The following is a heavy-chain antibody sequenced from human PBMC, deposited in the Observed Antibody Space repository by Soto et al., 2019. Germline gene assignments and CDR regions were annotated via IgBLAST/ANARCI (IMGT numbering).Heavy chain of an antibody. CDR1: GYTFINYG. J-gene: IGHJ4*02. D-gene: IGHD6-6*01. Sequence: QVQLVQSGAEVKTPGASVRVSCTASGYTFINYGITWVRQAPGQGLEWMGWISAYNGNTNYEDNLQDRITMTTDSSTSTGSMEVRNLRSDDTAVYYCARVGTGYPSSSPHVFDYWGQGSLVTVSS. CDR2: ISAYNGNT. V-gene: IGHV1-18*01. CDR3: ARVGTGYPSSSPHVFDY.